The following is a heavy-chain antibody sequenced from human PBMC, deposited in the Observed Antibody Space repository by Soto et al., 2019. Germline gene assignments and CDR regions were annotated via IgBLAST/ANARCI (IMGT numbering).Heavy chain of an antibody. D-gene: IGHD4-17*01. CDR1: GFTFSSYG. CDR2: IWYDGSNK. CDR3: ASDYGESSGAFDI. V-gene: IGHV3-33*01. J-gene: IGHJ3*02. Sequence: QVQLVESGGGVVQPGRSRRLSCAASGFTFSSYGMHWVRQAPGKGLEWVAVIWYDGSNKYYADSVKGRFTISRDNSKNTLYLQMNSLRAEDTAVYYCASDYGESSGAFDIWGQGTMVTVSS.